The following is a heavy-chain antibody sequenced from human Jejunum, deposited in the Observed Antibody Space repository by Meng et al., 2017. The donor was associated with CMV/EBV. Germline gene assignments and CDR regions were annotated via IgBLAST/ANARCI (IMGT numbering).Heavy chain of an antibody. CDR2: ISSSGETI. V-gene: IGHV3-48*03. J-gene: IGHJ4*02. D-gene: IGHD3-3*01. CDR1: FSTYE. Sequence: FSTYEMNWVRQAPGKGLEWTSSISSSGETIYYADSVKGRFTISRDNAKNSLYLQMNTLRAEDTAVYYCARGDYDFWGGYWGQGTLVTVSS. CDR3: ARGDYDFWGGY.